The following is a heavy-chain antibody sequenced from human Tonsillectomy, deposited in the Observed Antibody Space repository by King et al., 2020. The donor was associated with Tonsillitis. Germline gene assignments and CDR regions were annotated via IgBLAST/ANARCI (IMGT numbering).Heavy chain of an antibody. CDR3: AAHYYGSGSYNY. CDR2: IVVGSGNT. V-gene: IGHV1-58*02. Sequence: QLVESGPEVEKPGTSVKVSCKASGFTFTSSAMQRVRQARGQRLEWIGWIVVGSGNTNYAQKFQERVTITRDMSTSTAYMELSSLRSEDTAVYYCAAHYYGSGSYNYWVQGTLVTVSS. D-gene: IGHD3-10*01. J-gene: IGHJ4*02. CDR1: GFTFTSSA.